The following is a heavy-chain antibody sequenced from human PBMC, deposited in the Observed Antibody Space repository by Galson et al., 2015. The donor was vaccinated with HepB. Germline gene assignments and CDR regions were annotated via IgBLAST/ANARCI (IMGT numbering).Heavy chain of an antibody. J-gene: IGHJ4*02. CDR3: AKVVTTGWGYFAF. D-gene: IGHD4-17*01. CDR1: GFAFGDYG. V-gene: IGHV3-23*01. CDR2: ISSSGDSR. Sequence: SLRLSCASSGFAFGDYGMAWVRQAPGKGLQWVSFISSSGDSRYYTDSVKGRCTISRDQSNNTLYMELNSLTADDTAVYYCAKVVTTGWGYFAFWGQGTLVSVSS.